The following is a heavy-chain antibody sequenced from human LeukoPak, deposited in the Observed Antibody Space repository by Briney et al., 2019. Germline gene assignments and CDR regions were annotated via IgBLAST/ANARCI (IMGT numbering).Heavy chain of an antibody. J-gene: IGHJ6*03. V-gene: IGHV6-1*01. Sequence: SQTLSLTCAISGDSVSSNSAAWNWIRQSPSRGLEWLGRTYYRSKWYNDYAVSVKSRITINPDTSKNQFSLQLNSVTPEDTAVYYCARDAYYDFWSGYYRRRGYYYYMDVWGKGTTVTVSS. D-gene: IGHD3-3*01. CDR3: ARDAYYDFWSGYYRRRGYYYYMDV. CDR1: GDSVSSNSAA. CDR2: TYYRSKWYN.